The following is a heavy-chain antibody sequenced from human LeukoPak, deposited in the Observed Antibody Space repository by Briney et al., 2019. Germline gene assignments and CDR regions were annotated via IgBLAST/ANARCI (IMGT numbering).Heavy chain of an antibody. CDR1: GFSFSIYS. D-gene: IGHD3-10*01. J-gene: IGHJ4*02. CDR3: AREELVGCYDFDY. V-gene: IGHV3-48*01. CDR2: ISHTGSPV. Sequence: GGSLRLSCAASGFSFSIYSMNWVRQAPGKGLEWVSYISHTGSPVSYADSVKGRFTISRDNSKDTLYLQMNSLRAEDTAVYYCAREELVGCYDFDYWGQGTLVTVSS.